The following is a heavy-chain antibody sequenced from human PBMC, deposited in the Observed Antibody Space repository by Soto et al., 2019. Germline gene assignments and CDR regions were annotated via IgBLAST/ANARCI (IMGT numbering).Heavy chain of an antibody. CDR1: GFTFSSYS. CDR2: ISSSSSYI. Sequence: PGGSLRLSCAASGFTFSSYSMNWVRQAPGKGLEWVSSISSSSSYIYYADSVKGRFTISRDNAKNSLYLQMNSLRAEDTAVYYCARYGYSYGPFDYWGQGTLVTVSS. V-gene: IGHV3-21*04. J-gene: IGHJ4*02. D-gene: IGHD5-18*01. CDR3: ARYGYSYGPFDY.